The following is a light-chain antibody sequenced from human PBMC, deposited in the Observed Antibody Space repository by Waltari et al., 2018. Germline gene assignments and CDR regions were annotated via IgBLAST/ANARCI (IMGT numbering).Light chain of an antibody. CDR2: EAS. CDR3: CSYTNTHVV. CDR1: RSDVGSYNL. Sequence: QSALTQPASVSGPPGQSITISCTGIRSDVGSYNLVSWYQQHPGKAPNLIIYEASKRPSGVSSRFSGSKSGNTASLTISGLQAEDEGDYYCCSYTNTHVVFGGGTKLTVL. V-gene: IGLV2-14*02. J-gene: IGLJ2*01.